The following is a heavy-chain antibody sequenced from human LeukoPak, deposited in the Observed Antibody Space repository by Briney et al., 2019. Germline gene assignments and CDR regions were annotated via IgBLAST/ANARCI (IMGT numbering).Heavy chain of an antibody. V-gene: IGHV4-30-2*01. D-gene: IGHD3-22*01. J-gene: IGHJ2*01. CDR2: IYHSGST. CDR1: GGSISSGGYS. Sequence: SQTLSLTCAVSGGSISSGGYSWSWIRQPPGKGLEWIGYIYHSGSTYYNPSLKSRVTISVDRSKNQFSLKLSSVTAADTAVYYCARGVYYYDSSGRYWYFDLWGRGTLVTVSS. CDR3: ARGVYYYDSSGRYWYFDL.